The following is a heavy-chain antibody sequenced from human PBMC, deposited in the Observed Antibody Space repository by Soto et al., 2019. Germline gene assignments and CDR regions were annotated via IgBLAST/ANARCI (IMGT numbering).Heavy chain of an antibody. CDR2: IWYDGNTK. Sequence: QIQLVESGGGVVQPGRSLRLSCTASGFTFNSYGFNWVRQAPGKGLEWVAVIWYDGNTKYYADSVKGRFTISRDNLRSTVYLQMNRLTAEDTAVYYCARPLVAPVAGPYYYDMDVWGQGTTVTVSS. V-gene: IGHV3-33*01. D-gene: IGHD6-19*01. CDR3: ARPLVAPVAGPYYYDMDV. J-gene: IGHJ6*02. CDR1: GFTFNSYG.